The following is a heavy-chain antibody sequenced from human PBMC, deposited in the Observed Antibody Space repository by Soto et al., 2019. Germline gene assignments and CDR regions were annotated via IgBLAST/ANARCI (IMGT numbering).Heavy chain of an antibody. J-gene: IGHJ5*01. Sequence: PSETLSLTCAVYGGSFSGHSWTWIRQSPGKGLEWIGDINHSGRVNYSRSLKSRVTISLDTSKNQFSLTLSAVTAADTAMYYCSTRAYDTNGYYRFDPGGQEPLVTVSS. D-gene: IGHD3-22*01. CDR2: INHSGRV. CDR1: GGSFSGHS. V-gene: IGHV4-34*01. CDR3: STRAYDTNGYYRFDP.